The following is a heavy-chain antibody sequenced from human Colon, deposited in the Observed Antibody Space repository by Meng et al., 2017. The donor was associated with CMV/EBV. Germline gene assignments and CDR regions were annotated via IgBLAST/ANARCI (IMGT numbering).Heavy chain of an antibody. CDR1: GGSISSGGYY. CDR2: IYYSGST. D-gene: IGHD2-2*01. CDR3: AGLSYCSSTSCYYYYGMDV. J-gene: IGHJ6*02. Sequence: SETLSLTRTVSGGSISSGGYYWSWIRQHPGKGLEWIGYIYYSGSTYYNPSLKSRVTISVDTSKNQFSLKLSSVTAADTAVYYCAGLSYCSSTSCYYYYGMDVWGQGTTVTVSS. V-gene: IGHV4-31*03.